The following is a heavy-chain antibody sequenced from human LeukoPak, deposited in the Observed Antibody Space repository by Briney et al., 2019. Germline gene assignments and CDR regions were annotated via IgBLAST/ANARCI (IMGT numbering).Heavy chain of an antibody. D-gene: IGHD5-12*01. CDR2: IFYSGST. CDR3: ARDGYSGNDGL. V-gene: IGHV4-59*01. CDR1: NGSINFFY. J-gene: IGHJ4*02. Sequence: PSETLSLTCTVSNGSINFFYWSWIRQPPGKGLEWIGHIFYSGSTKYNPSLKSRVTISVDTSKNQFSLKLSSVTAADTAVYYCARDGYSGNDGLWGQGTLVTVSS.